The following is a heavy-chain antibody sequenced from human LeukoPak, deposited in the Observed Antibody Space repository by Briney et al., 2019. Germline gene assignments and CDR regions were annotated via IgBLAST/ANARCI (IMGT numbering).Heavy chain of an antibody. V-gene: IGHV3-53*01. D-gene: IGHD1-1*01. Sequence: GGSLRLSCAASGFTVSSNYMSWVRQAPGKGLEWVSVIYSGGSTYYADSVKGRFTISRDSSKNTLYLQMNSLRAEDTAVYYCARARNWNDALDYWGQGTLVTVSS. CDR3: ARARNWNDALDY. CDR1: GFTVSSNY. J-gene: IGHJ4*02. CDR2: IYSGGST.